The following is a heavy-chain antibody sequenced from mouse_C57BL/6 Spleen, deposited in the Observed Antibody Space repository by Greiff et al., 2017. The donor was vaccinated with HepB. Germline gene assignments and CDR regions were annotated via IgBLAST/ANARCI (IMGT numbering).Heavy chain of an antibody. Sequence: EVQVVESGEGLVKPGGSLKLSCAASGFTFSSYAMSWVRQTPEKRLEWVAYISSGGDYIYYADTVKGRFTISRDNARNTLYLQMSSLKSEDTAMYYCTRIWYPYAMDYWGQGTSVTVSS. CDR1: GFTFSSYA. J-gene: IGHJ4*01. CDR3: TRIWYPYAMDY. D-gene: IGHD2-1*01. V-gene: IGHV5-9-1*02. CDR2: ISSGGDYI.